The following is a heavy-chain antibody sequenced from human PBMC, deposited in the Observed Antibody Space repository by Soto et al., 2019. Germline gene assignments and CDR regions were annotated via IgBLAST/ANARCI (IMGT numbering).Heavy chain of an antibody. V-gene: IGHV4-4*02. D-gene: IGHD4-17*01. CDR1: VVSITTSVV. CDR2: IAHDGHT. J-gene: IGHJ4*02. Sequence: WETLSLTCDVSVVSITTSVVWTWVRQFPGRGLEWIGEIAHDGHTNYNPSLSGRVTMSVDLSNSQFSLNVASVNAADTAVYFSAGGRDYAYWGQGTLATVSS. CDR3: AGGRDYAY.